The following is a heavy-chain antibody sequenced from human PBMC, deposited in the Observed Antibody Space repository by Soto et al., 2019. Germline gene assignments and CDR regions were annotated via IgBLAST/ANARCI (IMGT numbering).Heavy chain of an antibody. V-gene: IGHV1-3*01. Sequence: GASVKVSCKASGYTFTSYAMYWVRQAPGQRLEWMGWINAGNGNTKYSQKFQGRVTITRDTSASTAYMELRSLTSDDTAVYYCAKNGQPPYYYYGLDVWGQGTKVTVSS. D-gene: IGHD2-8*01. CDR1: GYTFTSYA. CDR2: INAGNGNT. CDR3: AKNGQPPYYYYGLDV. J-gene: IGHJ6*02.